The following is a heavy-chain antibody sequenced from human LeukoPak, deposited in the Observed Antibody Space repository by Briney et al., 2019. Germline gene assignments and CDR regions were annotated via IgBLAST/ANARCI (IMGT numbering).Heavy chain of an antibody. CDR1: GGSISSGGYY. CDR2: IYYSGST. Sequence: SETLSLTCTVSGGSISSGGYYWSWIRQPPGKGLEWIGYIYYSGSTNYNPSLKSRVTISVDTSKNQFSLKLSSVTAADTAVYYCARTDTYYYDSSGHDAFDIWGQGTMVTVSS. J-gene: IGHJ3*02. V-gene: IGHV4-61*08. D-gene: IGHD3-22*01. CDR3: ARTDTYYYDSSGHDAFDI.